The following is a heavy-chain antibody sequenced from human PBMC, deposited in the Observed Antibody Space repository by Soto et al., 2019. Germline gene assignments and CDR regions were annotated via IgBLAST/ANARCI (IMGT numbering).Heavy chain of an antibody. CDR3: TRDRGTSMITKLFDY. V-gene: IGHV1-46*03. CDR1: GYTFTSYY. CDR2: INPSGGGT. Sequence: QVQLVQSGAEVKKPGASIKVSCKASGYTFTSYYLHWVRQAPGQGLEWMGIINPSGGGTSYAQKFQSMVTMTIDSSTSSVYMELSSLISDDTAVYYCTRDRGTSMITKLFDYWGQGTLVTVSS. J-gene: IGHJ4*02. D-gene: IGHD3-16*01.